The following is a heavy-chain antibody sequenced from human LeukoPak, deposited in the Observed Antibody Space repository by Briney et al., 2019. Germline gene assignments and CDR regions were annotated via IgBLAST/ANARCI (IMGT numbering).Heavy chain of an antibody. J-gene: IGHJ1*01. Sequence: ASVKVSCKASGYTFTGYYIHWVRPAPGQGLEWMGWINPNSGGTKSAQRFQGRVTMSRDTSTSTAFMELSSLRSDDTAMYYCARVWNYHDSSGYLEYFQEWGQGTLVTVSS. V-gene: IGHV1-2*02. CDR2: INPNSGGT. CDR1: GYTFTGYY. D-gene: IGHD3-22*01. CDR3: ARVWNYHDSSGYLEYFQE.